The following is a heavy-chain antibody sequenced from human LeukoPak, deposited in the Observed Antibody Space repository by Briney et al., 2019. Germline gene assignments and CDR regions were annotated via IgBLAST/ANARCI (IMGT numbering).Heavy chain of an antibody. CDR1: GGSISSSSYY. CDR3: ARSDGYGLVGI. J-gene: IGHJ3*02. D-gene: IGHD3-10*01. CDR2: IYNSGST. V-gene: IGHV4-39*07. Sequence: PSETLSLTCSVSGGSISSSSYYWGWIRQPPGKGLEWIGSIYNSGSTYHNPSLKSRVTISVDTSKNQFSLKLSSVTAADTAVYYCARSDGYGLVGIWGQGTMVTVSS.